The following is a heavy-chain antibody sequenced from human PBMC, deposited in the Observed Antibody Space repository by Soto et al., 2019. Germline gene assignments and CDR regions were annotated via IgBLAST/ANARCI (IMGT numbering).Heavy chain of an antibody. CDR2: IYYSGST. D-gene: IGHD3-3*01. CDR3: ARVGIRFLEWSRPYYGMDV. J-gene: IGHJ6*02. Sequence: SETLSLTCTVSGGSISSYYWSWIRQPPGKGLEWIGYIYYSGSTNYNPSLKSRVTISVDTSKNQFSLKLSSVTAADTAVYYCARVGIRFLEWSRPYYGMDVWGQGTTVTVSS. V-gene: IGHV4-59*01. CDR1: GGSISSYY.